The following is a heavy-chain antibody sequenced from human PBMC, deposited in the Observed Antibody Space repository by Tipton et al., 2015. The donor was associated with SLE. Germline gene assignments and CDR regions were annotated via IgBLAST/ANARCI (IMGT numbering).Heavy chain of an antibody. CDR3: ARGHSSSWSDYFDY. CDR1: GGSISSSSYY. V-gene: IGHV4-39*07. D-gene: IGHD6-13*01. J-gene: IGHJ4*02. CDR2: IYYSGST. Sequence: TLSLTCTVSGGSISSSSYYWGWIRQPPGKGLEWIGSIYYSGSTNYNPSLKSRVTISVDTSKNQFSLKLSSVTAADTAVYYCARGHSSSWSDYFDYWGQGTLVTVSS.